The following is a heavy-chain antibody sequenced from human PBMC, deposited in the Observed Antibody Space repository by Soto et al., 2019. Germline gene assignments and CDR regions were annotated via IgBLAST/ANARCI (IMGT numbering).Heavy chain of an antibody. J-gene: IGHJ4*02. V-gene: IGHV4-39*01. D-gene: IGHD4-17*01. CDR3: ASFSGATYGDYGGGINY. CDR2: VHYSGST. Sequence: TVSGGSISGSSYYWGWIRQPPGKGLECIGSVHYSGSTDYNPSLKSRVTISVDTSKNQFSLKLTSVTAADTAVYFCASFSGATYGDYGGGINYWGQGTLVTVSS. CDR1: GGSISGSSYY.